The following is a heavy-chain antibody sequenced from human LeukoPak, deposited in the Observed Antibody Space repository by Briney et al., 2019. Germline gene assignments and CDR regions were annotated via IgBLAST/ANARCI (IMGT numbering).Heavy chain of an antibody. V-gene: IGHV4-34*01. J-gene: IGHJ4*02. D-gene: IGHD5-18*01. CDR3: AARGRGYSYGYVDY. CDR2: INHSGST. CDR1: GGSFSGYY. Sequence: PSETLSLTCAVYGGSFSGYYWSWIRQPPGKGLEWIGEINHSGSTNYNPSLKSRVTISVDTSKNQFSLKLSSVTAADTAVYYCAARGRGYSYGYVDYWGQGTLVTVSS.